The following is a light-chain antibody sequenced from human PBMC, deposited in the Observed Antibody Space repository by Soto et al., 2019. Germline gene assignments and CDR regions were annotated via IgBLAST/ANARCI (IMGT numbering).Light chain of an antibody. CDR3: QSYDNSGYVV. CDR1: SGSVGSNY. V-gene: IGLV6-57*03. Sequence: NFMLTQPHSVSESPGKTVTISCTRSSGSVGSNYVQWYQQRPGSAPTTVIYNDNQRPSGVPDRFSGSFDSSSNSGSLTISGLKTEDEADYYWQSYDNSGYVVFGGGTKLTVL. J-gene: IGLJ2*01. CDR2: NDN.